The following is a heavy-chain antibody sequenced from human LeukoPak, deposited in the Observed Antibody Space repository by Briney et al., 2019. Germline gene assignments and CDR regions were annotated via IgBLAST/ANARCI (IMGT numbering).Heavy chain of an antibody. D-gene: IGHD2-8*02. V-gene: IGHV1-69*01. CDR1: GGTFSSYA. CDR3: ARDHTGWFDP. Sequence: SVKVSCKASGGTFSSYAISWVRQAPGQGLEWMGGIIPIFGTANYAQKFQGRLTITADESTSTAYMELSSLRSEDTAVYYCARDHTGWFDPWGQGTLVTVSS. CDR2: IIPIFGTA. J-gene: IGHJ5*02.